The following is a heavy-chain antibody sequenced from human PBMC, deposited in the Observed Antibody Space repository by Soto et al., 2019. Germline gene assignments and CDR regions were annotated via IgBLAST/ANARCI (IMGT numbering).Heavy chain of an antibody. CDR3: ARQNDFKVANY. D-gene: IGHD1-1*01. J-gene: IGHJ4*02. V-gene: IGHV4-34*01. CDR1: GGSFSGYY. Sequence: SETLSLTCAVYGGSFSGYYWSWIRQPPGKGLEWIGEINHSGSTNYNPSLKSRVTISVDTSKNQFSLKLSSVTAADTAVYYCARQNDFKVANYWGQGTLVTVSS. CDR2: INHSGST.